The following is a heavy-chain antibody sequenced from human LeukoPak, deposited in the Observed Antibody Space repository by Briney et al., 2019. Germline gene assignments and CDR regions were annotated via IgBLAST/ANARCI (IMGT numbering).Heavy chain of an antibody. Sequence: GGSLRFSCAASGLTFSDYYMSWIRQAPGKGLEWVSYISSSGSTIYYADSVKGRFTISRDNAKNSLYLQMNSLRAEDTAVYYCAREKRVHLVDYWGQGTLVTVSS. CDR1: GLTFSDYY. D-gene: IGHD3-10*01. CDR3: AREKRVHLVDY. V-gene: IGHV3-11*01. J-gene: IGHJ4*02. CDR2: ISSSGSTI.